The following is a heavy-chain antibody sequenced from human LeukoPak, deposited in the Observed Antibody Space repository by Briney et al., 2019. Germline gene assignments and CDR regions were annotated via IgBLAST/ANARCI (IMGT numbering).Heavy chain of an antibody. Sequence: KPSETLSLTCTVSGGSISSYYWSWIRQPPGKGLEWIGYIYYSGSTNYNPSLKSRVTISVDTSKNQFSLKLSSVTAADTAVYYCAAKARDFDYWGQGSLVTVSS. V-gene: IGHV4-59*12. CDR3: AAKARDFDY. CDR1: GGSISSYY. CDR2: IYYSGST. J-gene: IGHJ4*02.